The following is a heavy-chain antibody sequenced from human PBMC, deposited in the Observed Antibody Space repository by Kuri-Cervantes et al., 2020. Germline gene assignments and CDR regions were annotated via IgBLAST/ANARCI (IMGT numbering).Heavy chain of an antibody. Sequence: GSLRLSCTVSGGSISRADYYWGWIRQPPGKGLEWIGSIYYSGSTYYNPSLKSRVTISVATSKNQFSLKLSFVTDADTAVYYCASWWLVRRYFDYWGQGTLVTVSS. V-gene: IGHV4-39*07. CDR1: GGSISRADYY. CDR3: ASWWLVRRYFDY. J-gene: IGHJ4*02. D-gene: IGHD6-19*01. CDR2: IYYSGST.